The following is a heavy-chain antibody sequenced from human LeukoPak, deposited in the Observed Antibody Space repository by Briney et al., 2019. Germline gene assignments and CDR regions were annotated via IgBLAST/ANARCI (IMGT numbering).Heavy chain of an antibody. Sequence: GGSLRLSCAASGFTFSSYAMSWVRQAPGKGLEWVSGISWNSGSIGYADSVKGRFTISRDNAKNSLYLQMNSLRAEDTALYYCAKSMGGVGATTAFDYWGQGTLVTVSS. CDR3: AKSMGGVGATTAFDY. V-gene: IGHV3-9*01. D-gene: IGHD1-26*01. J-gene: IGHJ4*02. CDR1: GFTFSSYA. CDR2: ISWNSGSI.